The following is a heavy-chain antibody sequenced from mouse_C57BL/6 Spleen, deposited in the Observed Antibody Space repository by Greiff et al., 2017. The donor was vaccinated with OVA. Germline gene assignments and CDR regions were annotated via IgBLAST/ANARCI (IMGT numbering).Heavy chain of an antibody. V-gene: IGHV1-61*01. D-gene: IGHD1-3*01. Sequence: QVQLQQPGAELVRPGSSVKLSCKASGYTFTSYWMDWVKQRPGQGLEWIGNIYPSDSETPYNQKFKDKATLTVDKSSSTAYMQLSSLTSEDSAVYYCASKLVPYIDYWGQGTTLTVSS. CDR1: GYTFTSYW. CDR2: IYPSDSET. CDR3: ASKLVPYIDY. J-gene: IGHJ2*01.